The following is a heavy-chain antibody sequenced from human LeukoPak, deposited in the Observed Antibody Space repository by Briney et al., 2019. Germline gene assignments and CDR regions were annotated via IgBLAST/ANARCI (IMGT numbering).Heavy chain of an antibody. V-gene: IGHV3-74*01. CDR1: GLTFSSYA. J-gene: IGHJ4*02. CDR3: ARVVDTHFDY. CDR2: IKSDGSTT. Sequence: PGGSLRLSCATSGLTFSSYAMSWVRHAPGKGLVWVSRIKSDGSTTTYADSVKGRFTISRDNAKNTLYLQMNSLRAEDTAVYYCARVVDTHFDYWGQGTLVTVSS. D-gene: IGHD5-18*01.